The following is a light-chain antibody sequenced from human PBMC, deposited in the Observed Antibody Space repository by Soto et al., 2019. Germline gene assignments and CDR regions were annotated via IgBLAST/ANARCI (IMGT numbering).Light chain of an antibody. CDR1: QSVLSSSDSKNY. V-gene: IGKV4-1*01. J-gene: IGKJ5*01. CDR2: WAS. Sequence: DIVMTQSPDSLAVSLGERATINCKSSQSVLSSSDSKNYLAWHQQKPGQPPKLLIYWASTRESGVPERFSGSGSGTDFALTISSLQAEDVAVYYCQQYYSIPLTFGGGTRLEIK. CDR3: QQYYSIPLT.